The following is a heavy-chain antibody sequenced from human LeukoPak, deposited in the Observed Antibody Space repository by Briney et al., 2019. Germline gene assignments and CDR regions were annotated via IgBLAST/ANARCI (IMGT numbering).Heavy chain of an antibody. CDR2: IYYRGST. V-gene: IGHV4-59*06. D-gene: IGHD6-6*01. J-gene: IGHJ6*02. CDR3: ARDSSSSPYYYYGMDV. Sequence: PLETPSLTCTVSGGSISSYYWSWIRQPPGKGLEWIGYIYYRGSTYYNPSLKSRVTISVDTSKNQFSLKLSSVTAADTAVYYCARDSSSSPYYYYGMDVWGQGTTGTVSS. CDR1: GGSISSYY.